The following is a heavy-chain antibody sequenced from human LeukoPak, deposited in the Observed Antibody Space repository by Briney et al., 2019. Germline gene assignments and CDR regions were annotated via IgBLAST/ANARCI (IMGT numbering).Heavy chain of an antibody. Sequence: AMXXXXXXXGKGLEWVGRIRSKANSYATAYAASVKGRFTISRDDSKNTAYLQMNSLKTEDTAVYYCTRLTSSDPWGQGTLVTVSS. CDR3: TRLTSSDP. CDR2: IRSKANSYAT. V-gene: IGHV3-73*01. CDR1: A. J-gene: IGHJ5*02. D-gene: IGHD6-6*01.